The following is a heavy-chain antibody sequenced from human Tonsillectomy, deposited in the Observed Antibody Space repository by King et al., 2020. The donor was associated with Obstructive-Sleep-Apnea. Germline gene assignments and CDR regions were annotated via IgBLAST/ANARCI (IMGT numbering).Heavy chain of an antibody. J-gene: IGHJ4*02. CDR2: IKSTTDGGIT. Sequence: QLVQSGGGLVKPGGSLRLSCAASEFAFSNAWMSWVRQAPGKGLEWVGRIKSTTDGGITDYAAPVKGRFTISRDDSKSTLYLQMNSLKTEDTAVYYCTTDQGTSMVIDYWGQGTLVTVSS. CDR1: EFAFSNAW. D-gene: IGHD3-10*01. CDR3: TTDQGTSMVIDY. V-gene: IGHV3-15*01.